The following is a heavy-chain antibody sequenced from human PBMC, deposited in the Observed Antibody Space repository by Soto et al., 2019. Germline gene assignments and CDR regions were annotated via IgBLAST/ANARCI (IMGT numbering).Heavy chain of an antibody. D-gene: IGHD6-13*01. CDR1: SCPLSPCEYL. CDR3: ARRGGISRRAFDI. Sequence: SPSLLPLCSFSSCPLSPCEYLLHWIRQPPGKGLEWIGHIYYSGSTYYNPSLKSRVTISVDTSKNQFSLKLSSVTAADTAVYYCARRGGISRRAFDIWGQGTMVT. J-gene: IGHJ3*02. V-gene: IGHV4-30-4*01. CDR2: IYYSGST.